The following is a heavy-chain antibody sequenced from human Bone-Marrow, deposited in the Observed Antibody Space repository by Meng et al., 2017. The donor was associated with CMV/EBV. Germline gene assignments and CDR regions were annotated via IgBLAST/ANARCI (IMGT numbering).Heavy chain of an antibody. V-gene: IGHV3-21*01. D-gene: IGHD5-18*01. CDR3: AKDRDGGYNFGNSYFDY. J-gene: IGHJ4*02. Sequence: GGTLLLCCAGSGFAFSRYSMNWLRLTPGKGLEWVSSISSGGGYIFHADSVKGRFTTSRDNAKNLLFLQMNSLRAEDTAVYYCAKDRDGGYNFGNSYFDYWGQGTLVTVYS. CDR1: GFAFSRYS. CDR2: ISSGGGYI.